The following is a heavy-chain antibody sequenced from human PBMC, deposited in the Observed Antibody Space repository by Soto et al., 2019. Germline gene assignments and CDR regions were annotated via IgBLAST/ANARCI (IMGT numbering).Heavy chain of an antibody. CDR1: GRSLSSGGYY. V-gene: IGHV4-31*03. CDR2: IYFTGST. CDR3: ARDWGSSGWPN. J-gene: IGHJ4*02. Sequence: SETLSLTCTVSGRSLSSGGYYWSWIRQHPGKGLEWVGYIYFTGSTLYNPSLKSRLAMSLDTSKNQFSLKLGSVTAADTAIYYCARDWGSSGWPNWGPGTLVTVSS. D-gene: IGHD6-19*01.